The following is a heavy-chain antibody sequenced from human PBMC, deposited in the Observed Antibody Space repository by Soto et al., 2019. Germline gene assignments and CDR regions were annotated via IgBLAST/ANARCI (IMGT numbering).Heavy chain of an antibody. CDR3: ARDSGVGSYVPGIHGMDI. V-gene: IGHV1-18*01. D-gene: IGHD3-10*01. Sequence: QAQVLQSGAEVKKPGASVKVSCEASGYSFTGYCISWVRQAPGQGLEWMGWISVHNGDTLYAQNLQDRFTMTTDTSTNTAYLELRSLRSDATAVYYFARDSGVGSYVPGIHGMDIWGQGTTVTVSS. J-gene: IGHJ6*02. CDR2: ISVHNGDT. CDR1: GYSFTGYC.